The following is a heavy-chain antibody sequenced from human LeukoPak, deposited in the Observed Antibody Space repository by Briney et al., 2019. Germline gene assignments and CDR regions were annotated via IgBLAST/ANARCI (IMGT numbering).Heavy chain of an antibody. D-gene: IGHD1-26*01. CDR2: IYYGGST. V-gene: IGHV4-59*01. CDR1: GGSISSYY. J-gene: IGHJ4*02. Sequence: SETLSLTCTVSGGSISSYYWSWIRQPPGKGLEWIGYIYYGGSTNYNPSLKSRVTISVDTSKNQFSLKLSSVTAADTAVYYCAREGSGSLDYWGQGTLVTVSS. CDR3: AREGSGSLDY.